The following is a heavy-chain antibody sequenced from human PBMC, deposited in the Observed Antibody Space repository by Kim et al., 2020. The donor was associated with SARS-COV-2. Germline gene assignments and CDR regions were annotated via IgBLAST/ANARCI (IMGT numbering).Heavy chain of an antibody. V-gene: IGHV3-48*04. CDR2: ISSSSSTI. CDR1: GFTFSSYS. D-gene: IGHD3-10*01. J-gene: IGHJ3*02. Sequence: GGSLRLSCAASGFTFSSYSMNWVRLAPGKGLEWVSYISSSSSTIYYADSVKGRFTISRDNAKNSLYLQMNSLRAEDTAVYYCARGWIGSGSYYLGAFDIWGQGTMVTVSS. CDR3: ARGWIGSGSYYLGAFDI.